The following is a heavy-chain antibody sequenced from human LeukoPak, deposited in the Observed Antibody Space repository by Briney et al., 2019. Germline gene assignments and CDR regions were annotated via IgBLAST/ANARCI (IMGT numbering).Heavy chain of an antibody. CDR3: ARTDGSGSYYYYMDV. Sequence: SETLSLTCSVSGGSISSSSYYWGWIRQPPGKGLEWIGSIYYSGSTYYNPSLKSRVTISVDTSKNQFSLKLSSVTAADTAVYYCARTDGSGSYYYYMDVWGKGTTVTVSS. D-gene: IGHD3-10*01. V-gene: IGHV4-39*01. CDR1: GGSISSSSYY. J-gene: IGHJ6*03. CDR2: IYYSGST.